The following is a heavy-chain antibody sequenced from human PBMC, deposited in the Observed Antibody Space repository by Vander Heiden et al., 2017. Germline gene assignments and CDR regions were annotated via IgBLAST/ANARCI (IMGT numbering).Heavy chain of an antibody. CDR3: ARGRRGGAGKWFDP. J-gene: IGHJ5*02. CDR1: GASFSGYD. D-gene: IGHD2-15*01. Sequence: QVQLQQWGAGLLKPSETLSLTCAVYGASFSGYDWNWIRQPPGKGLEWIGEINHSGSTNYNPSLKSRVTISVDTSKNQFSLKLSSVTAADTAVYYCARGRRGGAGKWFDPWGQGTLVTVSS. CDR2: INHSGST. V-gene: IGHV4-34*01.